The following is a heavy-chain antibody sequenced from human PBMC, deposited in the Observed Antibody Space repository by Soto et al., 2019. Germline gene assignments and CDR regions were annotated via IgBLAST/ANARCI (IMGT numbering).Heavy chain of an antibody. V-gene: IGHV3-23*01. CDR2: ISGSGGST. J-gene: IGHJ5*02. CDR1: GFTFSSYA. CDR3: AKDPGSGSYSNWFDP. Sequence: LRLSCAASGFTFSSYAMSWVRQAPGKGLEWVSAISGSGGSTYYADSVKGRFTISRDNSKNTLYLQMNSLRAEDTAVYYCAKDPGSGSYSNWFDPWGQGTLVTVSS. D-gene: IGHD3-10*01.